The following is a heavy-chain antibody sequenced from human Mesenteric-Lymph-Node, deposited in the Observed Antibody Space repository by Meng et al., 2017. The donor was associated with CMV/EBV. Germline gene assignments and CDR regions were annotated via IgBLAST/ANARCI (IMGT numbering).Heavy chain of an antibody. J-gene: IGHJ4*02. CDR1: GFTFSSYS. Sequence: GESLKISCAASGFTFSSYSMNWVRQAPGKGLEWVSSISSVSSYIYYADSVKGRFTISRDNANNSLYLQMNSLRAEDTAVYYCARVSHGYSSGRWGQGTLVTVSS. V-gene: IGHV3-21*01. D-gene: IGHD6-19*01. CDR2: ISSVSSYI. CDR3: ARVSHGYSSGR.